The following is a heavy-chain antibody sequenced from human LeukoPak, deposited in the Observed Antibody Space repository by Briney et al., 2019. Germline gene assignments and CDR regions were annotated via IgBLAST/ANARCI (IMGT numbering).Heavy chain of an antibody. D-gene: IGHD3-10*01. Sequence: GGSLRLSCAASGFTFDDYGMSWVRQAPGKVLEWVSGINWNGGSTGYADSVKGRFTISRDNAKNSLYLQMNSLRAEDTALYYCARERGLYGSGSNWFDPWGQGTLVTVSS. J-gene: IGHJ5*02. CDR1: GFTFDDYG. V-gene: IGHV3-20*04. CDR2: INWNGGST. CDR3: ARERGLYGSGSNWFDP.